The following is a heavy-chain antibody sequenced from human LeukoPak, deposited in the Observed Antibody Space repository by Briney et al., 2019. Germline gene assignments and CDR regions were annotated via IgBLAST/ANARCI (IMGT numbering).Heavy chain of an antibody. CDR3: AKAPRNSGYYYGHYFDY. CDR2: INNDGSDT. CDR1: GFTFSRYW. V-gene: IGHV3-74*01. Sequence: GGSLRLSCAASGFTFSRYWMHWVRQAPGKGLVWVSRINNDGSDTSYADSVKGRFTISRDNAKNTLFLQMNSLGAEDTAVYYCAKAPRNSGYYYGHYFDYWGQGTLVTVSS. J-gene: IGHJ4*02. D-gene: IGHD3-22*01.